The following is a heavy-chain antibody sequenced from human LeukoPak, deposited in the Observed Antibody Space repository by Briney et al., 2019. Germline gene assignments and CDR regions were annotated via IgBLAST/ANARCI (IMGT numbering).Heavy chain of an antibody. Sequence: PGGSLRLSCAASDFTFSSYGMHWVRQAPGKGLEWVAFIRYDGSNKYYADSVKGRFTISSDNSKNTLYLQMNSLRAEDTAVYYCAKDLASSFTFDYWGQGTLVTVSS. CDR3: AKDLASSFTFDY. J-gene: IGHJ4*02. CDR1: DFTFSSYG. D-gene: IGHD1-26*01. CDR2: IRYDGSNK. V-gene: IGHV3-30*02.